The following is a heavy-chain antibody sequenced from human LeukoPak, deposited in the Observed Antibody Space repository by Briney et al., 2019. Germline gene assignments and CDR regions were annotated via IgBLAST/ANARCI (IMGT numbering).Heavy chain of an antibody. CDR1: GFTFSSYS. J-gene: IGHJ4*02. CDR3: ARLMVGQAGVGATHFDF. V-gene: IGHV3-7*01. CDR2: IREDGSGG. Sequence: PGGSLRLSCAASGFTFSSYSMAWVRQAPGKGLEWVANIREDGSGGEYVDSVKGRFTISRDNSKNTLYLQVNSLGAEDTAMYYCARLMVGQAGVGATHFDFWGQGTLVTVSS. D-gene: IGHD1-26*01.